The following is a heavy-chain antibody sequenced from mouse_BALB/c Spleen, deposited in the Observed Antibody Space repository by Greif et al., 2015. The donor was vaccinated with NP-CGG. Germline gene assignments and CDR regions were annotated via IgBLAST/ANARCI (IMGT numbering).Heavy chain of an antibody. J-gene: IGHJ2*01. CDR2: ISSGGGST. D-gene: IGHD3-2*01. CDR3: ARRQLGPFDY. Sequence: EVKVVESGGGLVKPGGSLKLSCAASGFAFSSYDMSWVRQTPEKRLEWVAYISSGGGSTYYPDTVKGRFTISRDNAKNTLYLQMSSLKSEDTAMYYCARRQLGPFDYWGQGTTLTVSS. V-gene: IGHV5-12-1*01. CDR1: GFAFSSYD.